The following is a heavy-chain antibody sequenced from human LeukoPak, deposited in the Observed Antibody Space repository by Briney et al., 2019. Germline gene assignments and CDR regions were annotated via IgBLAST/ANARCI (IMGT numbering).Heavy chain of an antibody. V-gene: IGHV1-8*01. CDR2: MNPNSGNT. CDR3: ARVTTRFLEWLFITDYGMDV. D-gene: IGHD3-3*01. Sequence: GASVKVSCKASGYAFTSYDINWVRQATGQGLEWMGWMNPNSGNTGHAQKFQGRVTMTRNTSISTAYMELSSLRSEDTAVYYCARVTTRFLEWLFITDYGMDVWGQGTTVTVSS. J-gene: IGHJ6*02. CDR1: GYAFTSYD.